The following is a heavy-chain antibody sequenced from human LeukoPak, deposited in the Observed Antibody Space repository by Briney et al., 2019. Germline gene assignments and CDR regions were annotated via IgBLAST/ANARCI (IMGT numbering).Heavy chain of an antibody. CDR1: GYTFTSYD. CDR2: MNPNSGNT. J-gene: IGHJ4*02. CDR3: ARGRRGGYYYGSGSVLCY. Sequence: GASVKVSCKASGYTFTSYDINWVRQATGQGLEWMGWMNPNSGNTGYAQKFQGRVTMTRNTSISTAYMELSSLRSEDTAVYYCARGRRGGYYYGSGSVLCYWGRGTLVTVSS. V-gene: IGHV1-8*01. D-gene: IGHD3-10*01.